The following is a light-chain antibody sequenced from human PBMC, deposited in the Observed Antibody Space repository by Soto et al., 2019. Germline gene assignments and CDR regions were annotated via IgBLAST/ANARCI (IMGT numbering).Light chain of an antibody. CDR2: KAS. V-gene: IGKV1-5*03. Sequence: DIQMTQSPSTLSASVGDIVTITCRASQSISSWLAWYQQKPGKAPKLLIYKASSLESGVPSRFSGSGSGTEFTRTISSLQPDDFATYYCQQYNSYSPYTFGLGTKLEIK. J-gene: IGKJ2*01. CDR3: QQYNSYSPYT. CDR1: QSISSW.